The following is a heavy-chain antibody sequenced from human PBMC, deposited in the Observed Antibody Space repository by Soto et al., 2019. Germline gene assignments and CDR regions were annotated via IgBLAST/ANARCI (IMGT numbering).Heavy chain of an antibody. CDR2: ISAYNGNT. D-gene: IGHD3-3*01. J-gene: IGHJ4*02. Sequence: GASVKVSCKASGYTFTSYGISWVRQAPGQGLEWMGWISAYNGNTNYAQKLQGRVTMTTDTSTSTAYMELRSLRSDDTAVYYCAREGRNYDFWSGYSPNYFDYWGQGTLVTVSS. CDR1: GYTFTSYG. CDR3: AREGRNYDFWSGYSPNYFDY. V-gene: IGHV1-18*04.